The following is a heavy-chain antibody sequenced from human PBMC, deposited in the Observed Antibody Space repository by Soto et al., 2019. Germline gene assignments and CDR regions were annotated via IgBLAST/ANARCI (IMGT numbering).Heavy chain of an antibody. CDR1: GFTFSRFG. CDR2: ISYDGTNE. CDR3: AKAIAAAGKELPPFHY. Sequence: GGSLRLSCAVSGFTFSRFGMHWVRQAPGKGLEGVAVISYDGTNEYYGDSVKGRCTISSDNSKNTLYLQMDSLRVDDTAVYYCAKAIAAAGKELPPFHYWGQGIQVTVSS. J-gene: IGHJ4*02. D-gene: IGHD6-13*01. V-gene: IGHV3-30*18.